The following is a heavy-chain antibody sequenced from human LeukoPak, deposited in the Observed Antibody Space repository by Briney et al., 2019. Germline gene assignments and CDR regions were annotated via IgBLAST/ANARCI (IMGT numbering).Heavy chain of an antibody. Sequence: GGSLRLSCAASGFTFTSHWMSWVRQVSGKGLEGVANIKQDGSEKYYVDSVKGRFTISRDKAKNSLYLQMNSLRAEDTAVYYCARDRRDNYGYNYWGQGTLVSVSS. D-gene: IGHD5-18*01. V-gene: IGHV3-7*01. CDR2: IKQDGSEK. CDR1: GFTFTSHW. CDR3: ARDRRDNYGYNY. J-gene: IGHJ4*02.